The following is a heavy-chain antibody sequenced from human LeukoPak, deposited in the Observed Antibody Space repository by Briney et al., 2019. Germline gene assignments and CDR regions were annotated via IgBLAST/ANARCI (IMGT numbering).Heavy chain of an antibody. CDR3: ARDVAADDI. CDR1: GFSFSSYW. CDR2: IKEDGSEK. J-gene: IGHJ3*02. D-gene: IGHD6-25*01. V-gene: IGHV3-7*01. Sequence: PGGSLRLSCAVSGFSFSSYWMSWVRQAPGKGLEWVANIKEDGSEKYYVDSVQGRFTVSRDNAKNLLYLQMNSLRADDTAVYYCARDVAADDIWGQGTMITVSS.